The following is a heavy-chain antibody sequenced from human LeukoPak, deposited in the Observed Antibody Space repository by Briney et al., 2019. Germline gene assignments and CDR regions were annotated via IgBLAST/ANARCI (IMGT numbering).Heavy chain of an antibody. V-gene: IGHV3-48*01. CDR2: ISSSSSAI. J-gene: IGHJ4*02. CDR1: GFTFSSYA. D-gene: IGHD6-13*01. CDR3: ARDGRGGSSSWSFDY. Sequence: GGSLRLSCAASGFTFSSYAMSWVRQAPGKGLEWVSYISSSSSAIYYADSVRGRFTISRDNAKNSLYLQMNSLRAEDTAVYYCARDGRGGSSSWSFDYWGQGTLVTVSS.